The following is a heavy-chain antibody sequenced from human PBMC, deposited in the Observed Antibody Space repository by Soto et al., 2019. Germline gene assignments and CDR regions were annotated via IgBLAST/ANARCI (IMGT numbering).Heavy chain of an antibody. D-gene: IGHD2-15*01. CDR3: TIQILSPVALTDY. Sequence: GGSLRLSCAASGFTFSNAWMSWVRQAPGKGLEWVGRIKSKTDGGTTDYAAPVKGRFTISRDDSKNTLYLQMNSLKTEDTAVYYCTIQILSPVALTDYWGQGTLVTVSS. CDR2: IKSKTDGGTT. CDR1: GFTFSNAW. J-gene: IGHJ4*02. V-gene: IGHV3-15*01.